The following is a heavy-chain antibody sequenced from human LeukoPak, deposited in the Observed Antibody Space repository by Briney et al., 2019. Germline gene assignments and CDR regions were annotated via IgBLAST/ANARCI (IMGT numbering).Heavy chain of an antibody. CDR3: ATVAGYYYDSSGYFQH. D-gene: IGHD3-22*01. CDR2: IYYSGST. V-gene: IGHV4-59*01. J-gene: IGHJ1*01. CDR1: GGSISSYY. Sequence: SETLSLTCTVSGGSISSYYWSWIRQPPGKGLEWIGYIYYSGSTNYNPSLKSRVTIPVDTSKNQFSLKLSSVTAADTAVYYCATVAGYYYDSSGYFQHWGRGTLVTVSS.